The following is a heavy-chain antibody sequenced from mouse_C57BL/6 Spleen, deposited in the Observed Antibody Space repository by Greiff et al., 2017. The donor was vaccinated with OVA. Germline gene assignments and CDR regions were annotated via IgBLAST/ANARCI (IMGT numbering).Heavy chain of an antibody. V-gene: IGHV5-17*01. D-gene: IGHD2-5*01. J-gene: IGHJ4*01. Sequence: EVMLVESGGGLVKPGGSLKLSCAASGFTFSDYGMHWVRQAPEKGLEWVAYISSGSSTIYYADTVKGRFTISRDNAKNTLFLQMTSLRSEDTAMYYCARAYSNYGYAMDYWGQGTSVTVSS. CDR3: ARAYSNYGYAMDY. CDR1: GFTFSDYG. CDR2: ISSGSSTI.